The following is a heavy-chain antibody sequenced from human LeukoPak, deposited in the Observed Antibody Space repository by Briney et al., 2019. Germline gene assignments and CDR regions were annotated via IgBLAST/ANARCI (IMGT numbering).Heavy chain of an antibody. J-gene: IGHJ4*02. V-gene: IGHV1-58*01. CDR3: AREQDYYGAGSYYLN. CDR1: GFTSTNCA. Sequence: SVKVSCKASGFTSTNCAVQWVRQRRGQRLEWIGWIIVCSGATKCAQDFQESVILTRVMSTSTLYMELTSLVTDDTAVYYCAREQDYYGAGSYYLNWGQGTLVPVSS. CDR2: IIVCSGAT. D-gene: IGHD3-10*01.